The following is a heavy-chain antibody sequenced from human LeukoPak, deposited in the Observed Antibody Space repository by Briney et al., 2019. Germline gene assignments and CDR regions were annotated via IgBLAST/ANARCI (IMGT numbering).Heavy chain of an antibody. Sequence: GGSLRLSCAASGFTFDDFAMHWVRQAPAKGLEWVSFISWDGGSTSYADSVKGRFTISRDNSENSLYLQMNSLSAEDSALYYCAKTLLGKFGGPYYYNYGMDVWGQGTTVTVSS. CDR1: GFTFDDFA. V-gene: IGHV3-43D*03. CDR3: AKTLLGKFGGPYYYNYGMDV. D-gene: IGHD3-16*01. CDR2: ISWDGGST. J-gene: IGHJ6*02.